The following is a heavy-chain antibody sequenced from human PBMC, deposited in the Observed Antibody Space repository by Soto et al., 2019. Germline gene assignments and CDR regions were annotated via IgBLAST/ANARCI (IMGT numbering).Heavy chain of an antibody. CDR3: ARDANRIEYSSSRFDFDY. CDR2: ISSSGSTI. CDR1: GFTFSDYY. J-gene: IGHJ4*02. Sequence: GGSLRLSCAASGFTFSDYYMSWIRQAPGKGLEWVSYISSSGSTIYYADSVKGRFTIARDNAKNSLYLQMNSLRAEDTAVYYCARDANRIEYSSSRFDFDYWGQGTLVTVSS. V-gene: IGHV3-11*01. D-gene: IGHD6-6*01.